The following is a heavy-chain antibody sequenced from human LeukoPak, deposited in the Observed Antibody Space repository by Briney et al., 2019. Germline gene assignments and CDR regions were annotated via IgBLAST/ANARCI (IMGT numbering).Heavy chain of an antibody. V-gene: IGHV1-69*05. CDR1: GGTFSSYA. Sequence: ASVKVSCKASGGTFSSYAISWVRQAPGQGLEWMGGIIPIFGTANYAQKFEGRVTITTDESTSTAYMELSSLRSEDTAVYYCARKDFSSGSPFDYWGQGTLVTVSS. D-gene: IGHD3-3*01. CDR3: ARKDFSSGSPFDY. J-gene: IGHJ4*02. CDR2: IIPIFGTA.